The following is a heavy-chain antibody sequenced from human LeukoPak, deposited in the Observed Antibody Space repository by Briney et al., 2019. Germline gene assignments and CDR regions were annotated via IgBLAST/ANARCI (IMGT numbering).Heavy chain of an antibody. CDR2: TYYRSKWYN. J-gene: IGHJ4*02. CDR1: GDSVSSKSAA. V-gene: IGHV6-1*01. Sequence: SQTLSLTCAISGDSVSSKSAAWNWIRQSPSRGLEWLGRTYYRSKWYNEYTLSVKSRITINPDTSKIQVSLQLNSVTPEDMAVYYCARSAGHFDYWGQGTLVTVSS. CDR3: ARSAGHFDY.